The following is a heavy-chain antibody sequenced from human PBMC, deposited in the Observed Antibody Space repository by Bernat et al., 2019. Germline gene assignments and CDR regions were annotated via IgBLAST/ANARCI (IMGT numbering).Heavy chain of an antibody. J-gene: IGHJ3*02. CDR2: IWYDGSNK. Sequence: QVQLVESGGGVVQPGRSLRLSCAASGFTFSSYGMHWVRQAPGKGLEWVAVIWYDGSNKYYADSVKGRFTISRDNSKNTLYLQMNSLRAEDTAVYYCARGSYCSGGSCYSMDAFDIWGQGTMVTVSS. D-gene: IGHD2-15*01. CDR1: GFTFSSYG. V-gene: IGHV3-33*01. CDR3: ARGSYCSGGSCYSMDAFDI.